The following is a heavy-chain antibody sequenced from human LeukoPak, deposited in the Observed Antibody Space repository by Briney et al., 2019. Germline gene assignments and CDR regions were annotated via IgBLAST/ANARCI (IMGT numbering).Heavy chain of an antibody. CDR3: AKSRERVGPVSFDY. Sequence: GGSLRLSCAASGFTFSSYAMSWVRQAPGKGLEWVSAISGSGGSTYYADSVKGRFTISRDNSKNTLYLQMNSLIAEDTAVYYCAKSRERVGPVSFDYWGQGTLVTVPP. D-gene: IGHD1-26*01. J-gene: IGHJ4*02. CDR1: GFTFSSYA. CDR2: ISGSGGST. V-gene: IGHV3-23*01.